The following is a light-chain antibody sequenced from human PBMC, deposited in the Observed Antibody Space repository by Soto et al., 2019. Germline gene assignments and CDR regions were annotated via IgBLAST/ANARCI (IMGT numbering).Light chain of an antibody. CDR1: QSFSSTY. CDR2: GAS. Sequence: EIVLTQSPGTLSLSQGERATLSCRASQSFSSTYLAWYQQNPGQAPRLLIYGASSRATGIPDRFSGSGSGTDFTLTISRLEPEDCAVYYCQQCSSSRWTFGQGTKVDIK. CDR3: QQCSSSRWT. J-gene: IGKJ1*01. V-gene: IGKV3-20*01.